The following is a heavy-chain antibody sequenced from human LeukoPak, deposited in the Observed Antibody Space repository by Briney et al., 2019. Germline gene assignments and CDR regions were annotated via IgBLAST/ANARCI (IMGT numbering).Heavy chain of an antibody. CDR1: EFTFSNYS. V-gene: IGHV3-21*04. D-gene: IGHD3-10*01. CDR3: AKEGPLLWFGELLGPYGMDV. CDR2: ISSSSSYI. J-gene: IGHJ6*02. Sequence: PGGSLRLSCAASEFTFSNYSMNWVRQAPGKGLEWVSSISSSSSYIYDADSVKGRFTISRDNSKNTLYLQMNSLRAEDTAVYYCAKEGPLLWFGELLGPYGMDVWGQGTTVTVSS.